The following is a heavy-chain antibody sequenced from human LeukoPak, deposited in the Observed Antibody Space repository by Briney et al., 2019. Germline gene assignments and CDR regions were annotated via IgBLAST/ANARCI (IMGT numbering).Heavy chain of an antibody. V-gene: IGHV3-15*07. CDR1: GFTFSSYA. CDR2: IKSKTDGGTT. CDR3: TTRVTATYDY. J-gene: IGHJ4*02. D-gene: IGHD2-21*02. Sequence: GGSLRLSCAASGFTFSSYAMHWVRQAPGKGLEWVGRIKSKTDGGTTDYAAPVKGRFTISRDDSKNTLYLQMNSLKTEDTAVYYCTTRVTATYDYWGQGTLVTVSS.